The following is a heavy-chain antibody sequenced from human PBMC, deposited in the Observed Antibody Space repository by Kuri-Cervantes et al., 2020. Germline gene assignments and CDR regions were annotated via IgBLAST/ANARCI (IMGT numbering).Heavy chain of an antibody. CDR2: MNPNSGNT. CDR3: ARESISMVRGVVYYYNGMDV. CDR1: GYTFTSYD. Sequence: ASVKVSCKASGYTFTSYDINWVRQATGQGLEWMGWMNPNSGNTGYAQKFQGRVTMTRNTSISTAYMELSSLRSEDTAVYYCARESISMVRGVVYYYNGMDVWGQGTTVTVSS. J-gene: IGHJ6*02. D-gene: IGHD3-10*01. V-gene: IGHV1-8*01.